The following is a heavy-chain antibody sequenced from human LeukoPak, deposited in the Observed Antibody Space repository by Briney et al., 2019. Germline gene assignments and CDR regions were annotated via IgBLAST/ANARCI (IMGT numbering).Heavy chain of an antibody. D-gene: IGHD4-23*01. CDR2: INHGGST. CDR1: GGSFSGYY. J-gene: IGHJ4*02. CDR3: ARVGTTVVTFFDY. Sequence: PSETLSLTCAVYGGSFSGYYWSWIRQPPGKGLEWIGEINHGGSTNYNPSLKSRVTISVDTSKNQFSLKLSSVTAADTAVYYCARVGTTVVTFFDYWGQGTLVTVSS. V-gene: IGHV4-34*01.